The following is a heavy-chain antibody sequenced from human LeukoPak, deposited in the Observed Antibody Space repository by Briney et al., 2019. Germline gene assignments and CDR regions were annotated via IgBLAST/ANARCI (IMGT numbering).Heavy chain of an antibody. J-gene: IGHJ3*02. Sequence: SQTLSLTCTVSGGSISSGSYYWSWIRQPAGKGLEWIGRIYTSGSTNYNPSLKSRVTMSVDTSKNQFSLKLSSVTAADTAVYYCARDLPLSISSDAFDIWGQGTMVTVSS. V-gene: IGHV4-61*02. CDR3: ARDLPLSISSDAFDI. D-gene: IGHD1-14*01. CDR2: IYTSGST. CDR1: GGSISSGSYY.